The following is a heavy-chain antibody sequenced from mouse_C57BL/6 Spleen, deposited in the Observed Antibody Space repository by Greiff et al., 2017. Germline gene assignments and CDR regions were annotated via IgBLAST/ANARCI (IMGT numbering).Heavy chain of an antibody. V-gene: IGHV2-6*03. CDR2: IWSDGST. J-gene: IGHJ3*01. D-gene: IGHD2-3*01. Sequence: VRGGGSGPGRGAPSQSLSITGPVSGFSLTSFGVHGVGQLPGKGLEGWVVIWSDGSTTYNQALKSRLSISKDNSKSQVFLKMNSLQTDDTAMYYCARPLYDGYSAWFAYWGQGTLVTVSA. CDR3: ARPLYDGYSAWFAY. CDR1: GFSLTSFG.